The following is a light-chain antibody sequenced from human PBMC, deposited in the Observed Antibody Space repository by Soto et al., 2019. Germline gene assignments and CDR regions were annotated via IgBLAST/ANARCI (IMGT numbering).Light chain of an antibody. CDR3: QQYTSSPLT. J-gene: IGKJ1*01. CDR1: QSVGNNY. Sequence: EIVLTHSPDTLSLSPGERATLSCRASQSVGNNYLAWYQQRTGQAPRLVIYGASNRATGIPDRFSAWGSGTDFTLTISRLEPEDFAVYYCQQYTSSPLTFGQGTKVEIK. V-gene: IGKV3-20*01. CDR2: GAS.